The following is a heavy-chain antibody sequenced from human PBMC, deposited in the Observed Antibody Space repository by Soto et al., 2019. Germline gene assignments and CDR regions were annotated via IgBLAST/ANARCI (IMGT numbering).Heavy chain of an antibody. CDR3: ARGAYYYDSSGLSY. V-gene: IGHV3-48*01. CDR1: RFTFSSYS. Sequence: VQLVESGGGLVQPGGSLRLSCAASRFTFSSYSMNWVRQAPGKGLEWVSYISSSSSTIYYADSVKGRFTISRDNAKNSLYLQMNSLRAEDTAVYYCARGAYYYDSSGLSYWGQGTLVTVSS. CDR2: ISSSSSTI. J-gene: IGHJ4*02. D-gene: IGHD3-22*01.